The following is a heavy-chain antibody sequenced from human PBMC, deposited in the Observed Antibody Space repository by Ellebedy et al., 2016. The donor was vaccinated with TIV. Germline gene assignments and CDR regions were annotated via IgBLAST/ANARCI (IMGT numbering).Heavy chain of an antibody. CDR2: ISYDGSNK. J-gene: IGHJ6*02. D-gene: IGHD3-10*01. CDR1: GFTFSSHG. CDR3: SKDPFPDRGGLGIYYYYGMDV. V-gene: IGHV3-30*18. Sequence: GESLKISCAASGFTFSSHGMHWVRHAPGTGLERVAVISYDGSNKYYADSVKGRFTISRDNSKNTLYLQMNSLRAEDTAVYYCSKDPFPDRGGLGIYYYYGMDVWGQGTTVTVSS.